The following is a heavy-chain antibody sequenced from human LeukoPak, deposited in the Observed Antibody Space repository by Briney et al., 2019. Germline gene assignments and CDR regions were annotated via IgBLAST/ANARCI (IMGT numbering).Heavy chain of an antibody. CDR3: ARGSTVVRGVSPAGDY. CDR1: VFTFSSYT. CDR2: ISRSSSYI. D-gene: IGHD3-10*01. V-gene: IGHV3-21*01. J-gene: IGHJ4*02. Sequence: PGGSLRLSCAASVFTFSSYTMNRVREAPGTGLEWVSSISRSSSYIYYADSMKGRFTISRDNAKNSLDLQMHSLRAEDTAVYYCARGSTVVRGVSPAGDYWGQGTLVTVSS.